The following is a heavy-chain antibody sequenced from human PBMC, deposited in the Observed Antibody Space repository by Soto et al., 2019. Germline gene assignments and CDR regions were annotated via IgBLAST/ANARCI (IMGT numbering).Heavy chain of an antibody. V-gene: IGHV3-30*18. D-gene: IGHD4-17*01. CDR3: AKGPTYGDDAHAS. Sequence: QVQLVESGGGVVQPGRSLRLSCAASGFTFSSYGMHWVRQAPGKGLEWVAIISYDGSDRYYADSVKGRFIISRDNSKNSLYGKTNSRRAEDTVVYYGAKGPTYGDDAHASGGRGPLFT. CDR2: ISYDGSDR. CDR1: GFTFSSYG. J-gene: IGHJ2*01.